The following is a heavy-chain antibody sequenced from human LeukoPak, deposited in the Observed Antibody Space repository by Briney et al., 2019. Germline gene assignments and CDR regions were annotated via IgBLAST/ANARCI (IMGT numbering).Heavy chain of an antibody. CDR3: ARVGYCSGGSCYAGFGWFDP. CDR1: GGSISSSSW. J-gene: IGHJ5*02. V-gene: IGHV4-4*02. D-gene: IGHD2-15*01. CDR2: IYHSGST. Sequence: SETLSLTCAVSGGSISSSSWWSWVRQPPGKGLEWIGEIYHSGSTNYNPSLKSRVTISVDKSKNQFSLKLSSVTAADTAVYYCARVGYCSGGSCYAGFGWFDPWGQGTLVTVSS.